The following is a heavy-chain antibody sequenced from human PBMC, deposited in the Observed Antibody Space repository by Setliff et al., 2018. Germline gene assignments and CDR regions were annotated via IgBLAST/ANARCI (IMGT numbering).Heavy chain of an antibody. D-gene: IGHD3-10*01. CDR2: VDWDDDK. J-gene: IGHJ3*02. V-gene: IGHV2-70*12. Sequence: SGPTLVNPTQTLTLTCTFSGFSLNTTGIRVNWIRQPPGKALEWIARVDWDDDKFYSPPLRTRLAISKDTSENQVVLTLTNIDPVDTATYFCAHRRKLLWFGETNDAFDIWGQGTMVTVSS. CDR3: AHRRKLLWFGETNDAFDI. CDR1: GFSLNTTGIR.